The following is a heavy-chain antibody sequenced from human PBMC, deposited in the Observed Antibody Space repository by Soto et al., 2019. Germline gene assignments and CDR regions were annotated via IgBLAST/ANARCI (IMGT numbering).Heavy chain of an antibody. CDR2: MNPNSGNT. J-gene: IGHJ4*02. Sequence: QVQLVQSGAEVKKPGASVKVSCKASGYTFTSYDINWVRQATGQGLEWMGWMNPNSGNTGYAQKCPRRVTMTRNTSISTAYMELSSRRSEDTAVYYCARGRSIAARPGGYWGQGTLVTVSS. V-gene: IGHV1-8*01. CDR3: ARGRSIAARPGGY. D-gene: IGHD6-6*01. CDR1: GYTFTSYD.